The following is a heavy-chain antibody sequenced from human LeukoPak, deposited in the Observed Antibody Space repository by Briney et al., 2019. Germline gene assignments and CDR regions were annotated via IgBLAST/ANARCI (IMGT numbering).Heavy chain of an antibody. D-gene: IGHD3-10*01. CDR2: ISGSGGST. CDR3: AKDLVLLWFGELSGPGAFDI. Sequence: GGSLRLSCAASGFMFSSYVMSWVRQAPGKGLEWVSAISGSGGSTYYADSVKGRFTISRDNSKNTLYLQMNSLRAEDTAVYYCAKDLVLLWFGELSGPGAFDIWGQGTMVTVSS. V-gene: IGHV3-23*01. J-gene: IGHJ3*02. CDR1: GFMFSSYV.